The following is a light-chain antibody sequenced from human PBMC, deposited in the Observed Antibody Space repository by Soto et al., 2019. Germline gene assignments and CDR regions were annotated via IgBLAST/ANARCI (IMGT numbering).Light chain of an antibody. CDR3: QQYNNWPAIT. Sequence: IQLTQSPSSLSASVGDRVTITCRASQGISSSLAWYQQTPGKAPKFLIYAASTLQSGVPSRFSGSGPGTDFTLTISSLQPEDFAVYYCQQYNNWPAITFGQGTRLEIK. V-gene: IGKV1-9*01. CDR2: AAS. J-gene: IGKJ5*01. CDR1: QGISSS.